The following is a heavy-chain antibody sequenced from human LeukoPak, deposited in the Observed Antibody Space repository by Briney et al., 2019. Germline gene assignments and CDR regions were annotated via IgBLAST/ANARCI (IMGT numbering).Heavy chain of an antibody. V-gene: IGHV4-59*01. CDR1: GGSISSYY. CDR3: VGLSSGWYSYFDY. D-gene: IGHD6-19*01. Sequence: SETLSLTCTVSGGSISSYYWSWIRQPPGKGLEWIGYIYYSGSTNYNPSLKSRVTLSVDTSKNQFSLKLSSVTAADTAVYYCVGLSSGWYSYFDYWGQGILVTVSS. J-gene: IGHJ4*02. CDR2: IYYSGST.